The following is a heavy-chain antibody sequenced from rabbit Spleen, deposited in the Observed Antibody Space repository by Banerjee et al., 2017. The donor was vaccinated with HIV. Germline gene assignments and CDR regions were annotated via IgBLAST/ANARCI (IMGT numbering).Heavy chain of an antibody. D-gene: IGHD8-1*01. V-gene: IGHV1S43*01. CDR1: GIDFSNYFY. CDR3: ARDGTGGSYFAL. Sequence: QQQLEESGGGLVKPEGTLTLTCKASGIDFSNYFYMCWVRQAPGSGLELIACIYTTSGSTWYASWAKGRFTISQSTSLNTVDLKMTSLTDADTATYFCARDGTGGSYFALWGQGTLVTVS. CDR2: IYTTSGST. J-gene: IGHJ4*01.